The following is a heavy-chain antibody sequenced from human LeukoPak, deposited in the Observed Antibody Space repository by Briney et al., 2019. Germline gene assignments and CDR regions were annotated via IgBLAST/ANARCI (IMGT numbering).Heavy chain of an antibody. CDR2: IKQDGSEK. D-gene: IGHD6-13*01. Sequence: GGSLRLSCAASGFTFSSYWMSWVRQAPGKGLEWVANIKQDGSEKYYVDSVKGRFTISRDNAKNSLYLQMNSLRAEDTALYHCARVNIAAAGTNWFDPWGQGTLVTVSS. CDR3: ARVNIAAAGTNWFDP. J-gene: IGHJ5*02. CDR1: GFTFSSYW. V-gene: IGHV3-7*03.